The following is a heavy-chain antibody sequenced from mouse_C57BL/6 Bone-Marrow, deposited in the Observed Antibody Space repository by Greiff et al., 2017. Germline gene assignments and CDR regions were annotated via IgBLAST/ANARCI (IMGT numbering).Heavy chain of an antibody. V-gene: IGHV1-18*01. J-gene: IGHJ1*03. CDR2: INPNNGGT. D-gene: IGHD1-1*01. CDR3: AREGHYYGSSYGHWYVDV. Sequence: EVQLQQSGPELVKPGASVKIPCKASGYTFTDYNMDWVKQSHGKSLEWIGDINPNNGGTIYNQKFKGKATLTVDKSSSTAYVELRRLTSEDTAVYYCAREGHYYGSSYGHWYVDVWGTGTTVTVSA. CDR1: GYTFTDYN.